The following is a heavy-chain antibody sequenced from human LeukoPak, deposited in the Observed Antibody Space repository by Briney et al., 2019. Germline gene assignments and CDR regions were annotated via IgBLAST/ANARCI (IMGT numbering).Heavy chain of an antibody. Sequence: ASVRVSCKASGYTFTGYYMHWVRQAPGQGLEWMGWINPNTGDTHYAQKFQGRVTMTRDTSISIVYMELSRLRSDDTAAYYCARGPSDSSGYYYEGDAFDIWGQGTVVTVSS. CDR3: ARGPSDSSGYYYEGDAFDI. CDR2: INPNTGDT. CDR1: GYTFTGYY. V-gene: IGHV1-2*02. J-gene: IGHJ3*02. D-gene: IGHD3-22*01.